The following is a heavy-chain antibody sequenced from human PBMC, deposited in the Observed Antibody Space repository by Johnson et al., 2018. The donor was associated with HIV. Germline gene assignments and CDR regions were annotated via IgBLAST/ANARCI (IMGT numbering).Heavy chain of an antibody. CDR2: IKSKTDGGTT. J-gene: IGHJ3*02. CDR1: GFTFSNAW. CDR3: ARGLELGMVAFDI. D-gene: IGHD7-27*01. Sequence: VQLVESGGGVVQPGRSLRLSCAASGFTFSNAWMSWVRQAPGKGLEWVGRIKSKTDGGTTDYAAPVKGRFTISRDNSKNTLYLQMNRLRSEDTAVYYCARGLELGMVAFDIWGQGTMVTVSS. V-gene: IGHV3-15*01.